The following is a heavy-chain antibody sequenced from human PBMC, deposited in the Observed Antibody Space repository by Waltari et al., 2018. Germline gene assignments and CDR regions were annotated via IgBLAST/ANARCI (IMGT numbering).Heavy chain of an antibody. D-gene: IGHD2-15*01. J-gene: IGHJ6*02. CDR2: IYSGGST. CDR3: ARKEEENRSHYIRPYYYYGMDV. V-gene: IGHV3-66*02. Sequence: EVQLVESGGGLVQPGGSLRLSCAASGFTVSSNYMRWVRQAPGKGLEWVSVIYSGGSTYYADSVKGRFTISRDNSKNTLYLQMNSLRAEDTAVYYCARKEEENRSHYIRPYYYYGMDVWGQGTTVTVSS. CDR1: GFTVSSNY.